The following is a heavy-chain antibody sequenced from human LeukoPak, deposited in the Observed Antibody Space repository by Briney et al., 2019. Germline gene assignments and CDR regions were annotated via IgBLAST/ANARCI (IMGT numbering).Heavy chain of an antibody. J-gene: IGHJ3*02. Sequence: GGSLRLSCAASGFTFSTYVMTWVRQAPGKGLGWLSSISGRGDDTDYADSVKGRFTISRDNSKNTLYLQMNSLRTEDTAIYYCAKGDTGYSSGLDAFDIWGQGTMVTVSS. V-gene: IGHV3-23*01. CDR1: GFTFSTYV. D-gene: IGHD6-19*01. CDR2: ISGRGDDT. CDR3: AKGDTGYSSGLDAFDI.